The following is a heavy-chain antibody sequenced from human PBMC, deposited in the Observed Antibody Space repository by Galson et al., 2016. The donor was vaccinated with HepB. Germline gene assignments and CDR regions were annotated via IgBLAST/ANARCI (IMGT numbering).Heavy chain of an antibody. CDR2: MNPNSGNT. CDR3: ARSGDGNWFES. J-gene: IGHJ5*01. D-gene: IGHD2-21*02. CDR1: GYTFTTYD. Sequence: SVKVSCKASGYTFTTYDINWVRQATGQGLEWMGWMNPNSGNTGYAQKFQGRVTMTRNTSISTAYMELNSLRSEDTAVYFCARSGDGNWFESWGQGTLVTVSS. V-gene: IGHV1-8*01.